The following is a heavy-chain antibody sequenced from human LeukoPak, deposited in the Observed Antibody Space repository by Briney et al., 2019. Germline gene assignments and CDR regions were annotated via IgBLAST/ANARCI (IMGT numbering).Heavy chain of an antibody. V-gene: IGHV3-23*01. CDR1: GFTFSSYA. CDR2: ISGGGGTT. Sequence: PGGSLRLSCAASGFTFSSYAMNRVRQAPGKGLEWVSAISGGGGTTYYADSVKGRFTISRDNAKNLLFLQMNSLRDEDTAVYYCARDQLGMVRGGPDYWGQGTLVTVSS. CDR3: ARDQLGMVRGGPDY. D-gene: IGHD3-10*01. J-gene: IGHJ4*02.